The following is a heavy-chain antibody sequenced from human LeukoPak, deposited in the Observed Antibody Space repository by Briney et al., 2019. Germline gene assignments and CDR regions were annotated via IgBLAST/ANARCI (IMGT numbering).Heavy chain of an antibody. V-gene: IGHV3-21*04. Sequence: GESLRLSCAASGFTFSTYNMNWVRQAPGKGLEWVSSITSSSSYIYYADSVKGRFTISRDNAKNSLYLQMNSLRAEDMALYYCAKALTAMVPPGAFDIWGQGTMVTVSS. CDR1: GFTFSTYN. D-gene: IGHD5-18*01. CDR2: ITSSSSYI. J-gene: IGHJ3*02. CDR3: AKALTAMVPPGAFDI.